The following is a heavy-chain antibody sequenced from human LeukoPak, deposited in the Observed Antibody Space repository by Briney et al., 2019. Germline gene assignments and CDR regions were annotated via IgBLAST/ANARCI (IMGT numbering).Heavy chain of an antibody. Sequence: GGSLRLSCAASGFTFSSYWMSWVRQAPGKGLEWVANIKQDGSEKYYVDSVKGRFTISRDNAKNSLYLQMNSLRAEDTAVYYCARGGRGYSYEYYYYYGMDVWGQGTTVTVS. CDR2: IKQDGSEK. J-gene: IGHJ6*02. V-gene: IGHV3-7*04. D-gene: IGHD5-18*01. CDR3: ARGGRGYSYEYYYYYGMDV. CDR1: GFTFSSYW.